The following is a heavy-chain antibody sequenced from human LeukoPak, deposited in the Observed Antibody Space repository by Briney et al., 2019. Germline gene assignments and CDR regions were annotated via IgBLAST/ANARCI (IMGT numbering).Heavy chain of an antibody. CDR3: ARGLDCSSTSCPLRMDV. Sequence: GSLRLSCAASGFTFSDYYMSWIRQAPGKGLEWVSYISSSGSTIYYADSVKGRFTISRDNAKNSLYLQMNSLRAEDTAVYYCARGLDCSSTSCPLRMDVWGQGTTVTVSS. V-gene: IGHV3-11*01. CDR2: ISSSGSTI. D-gene: IGHD2-2*01. J-gene: IGHJ6*02. CDR1: GFTFSDYY.